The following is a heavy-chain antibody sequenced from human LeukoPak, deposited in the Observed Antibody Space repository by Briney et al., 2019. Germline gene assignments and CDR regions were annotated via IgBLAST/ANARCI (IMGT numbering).Heavy chain of an antibody. CDR1: GYSFTSYW. V-gene: IGHV5-51*01. Sequence: GESLKISCKGSGYSFTSYWIGWVRQMPGKGLEWMGIIYADDSDTRYSPSFQDQVTISADKSISTAYLQWTSLKASDTAMYYCARHLSDITSSPNYWGPGTLVTVSS. D-gene: IGHD2-2*01. CDR2: IYADDSDT. CDR3: ARHLSDITSSPNY. J-gene: IGHJ4*02.